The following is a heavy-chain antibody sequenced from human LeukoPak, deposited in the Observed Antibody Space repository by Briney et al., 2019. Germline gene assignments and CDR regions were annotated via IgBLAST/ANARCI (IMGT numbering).Heavy chain of an antibody. CDR3: ARERGVKWYEYYYYGMDV. V-gene: IGHV3-21*01. D-gene: IGHD3-10*01. CDR1: GLTFSSYS. CDR2: ISSSSSYI. J-gene: IGHJ6*02. Sequence: GGSLRLSCAASGLTFSSYSMNWVRQAPGKGLEWVSSISSSSSYIYYADSVKGRFTISRDNAKNSLYLQMNSLRAEDTAVYYCARERGVKWYEYYYYGMDVWGQGTTVTVSS.